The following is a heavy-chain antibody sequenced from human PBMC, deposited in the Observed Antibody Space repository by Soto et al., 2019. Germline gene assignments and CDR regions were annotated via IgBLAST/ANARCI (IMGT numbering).Heavy chain of an antibody. CDR2: INHSGST. Sequence: PSETLSLTCAVYGGSFSGYYWTWIRQPPGTGLEWIGEINHSGSTNYNPSLKSRVTISVDTSKNQFSLKLTSVTAADTAVYYCASRVEGLYSGNDRYYFDYWGQGTLVTVSS. CDR1: GGSFSGYY. V-gene: IGHV4-34*01. J-gene: IGHJ4*02. D-gene: IGHD5-12*01. CDR3: ASRVEGLYSGNDRYYFDY.